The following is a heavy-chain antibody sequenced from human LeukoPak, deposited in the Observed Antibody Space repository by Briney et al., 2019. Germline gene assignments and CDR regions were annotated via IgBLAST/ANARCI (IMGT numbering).Heavy chain of an antibody. J-gene: IGHJ4*02. CDR3: ARDNKYCSSTSCYGFDY. D-gene: IGHD2-2*01. V-gene: IGHV4-34*01. Sequence: SETLSLTCAVYGGSFSGYYWSWIRQPPGKGLEWIGEINHSGSTNYNPSLKSRVTISVDTSKNQFSLKLSSVTAADTAAYYCARDNKYCSSTSCYGFDYWGQGTLVTVSS. CDR1: GGSFSGYY. CDR2: INHSGST.